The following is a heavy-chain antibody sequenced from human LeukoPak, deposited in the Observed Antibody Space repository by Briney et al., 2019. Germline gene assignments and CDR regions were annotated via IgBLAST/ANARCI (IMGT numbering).Heavy chain of an antibody. D-gene: IGHD6-13*01. V-gene: IGHV3-23*01. CDR2: VDGGGGGT. CDR3: AKQSTGSAAWYSLHYDF. J-gene: IGHJ4*02. Sequence: GGSLRLSCAASGFTLSSYAMTWVRQAPGRGLEWVSSVDGGGGGTYYADSVKGRFTISRDNSKDTLYLQMNGLRAEDTAVYFCAKQSTGSAAWYSLHYDFWGQGTLVTVSS. CDR1: GFTLSSYA.